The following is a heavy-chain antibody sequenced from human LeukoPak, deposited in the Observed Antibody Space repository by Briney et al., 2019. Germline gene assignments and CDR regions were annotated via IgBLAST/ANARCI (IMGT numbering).Heavy chain of an antibody. CDR2: ISGSGGST. CDR3: ARGSTMIIVISPGAFDI. CDR1: GFTFSSYA. Sequence: GGSLRLSCAASGFTFSSYAMSWVRQAPGKGLEWVSAISGSGGSTYYADSVKGRFTLSRDNSKNTLYLQMNSLRAEDTAVYYCARGSTMIIVISPGAFDIWXXXXXVTXSS. V-gene: IGHV3-23*01. D-gene: IGHD3-22*01. J-gene: IGHJ3*02.